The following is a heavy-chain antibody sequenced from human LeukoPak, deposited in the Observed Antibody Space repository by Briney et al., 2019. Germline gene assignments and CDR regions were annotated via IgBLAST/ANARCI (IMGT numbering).Heavy chain of an antibody. CDR3: ARDRGSGWYPFDY. D-gene: IGHD6-19*01. CDR1: GYTFTSYD. CDR2: ISAYNGNT. J-gene: IGHJ4*02. Sequence: ASVKVSCKASGYTFTSYDINWVRQATGQGLEWMRWISAYNGNTNYAQKLQGRVTMTTDTSTSTAYMELRSLRSDDATVYYCARDRGSGWYPFDYWGQGTLVTVSS. V-gene: IGHV1-18*01.